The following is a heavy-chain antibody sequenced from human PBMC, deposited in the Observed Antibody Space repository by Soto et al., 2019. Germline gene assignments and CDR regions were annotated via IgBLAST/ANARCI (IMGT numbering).Heavy chain of an antibody. CDR3: ARVGPDLRLGELSLRSWFDP. CDR1: GGSISSYY. J-gene: IGHJ5*02. D-gene: IGHD3-16*02. Sequence: PSETLSLTCTVSGGSISSYYWSWIRQPPGKGLEWIGYIYYSGSTNYNPSLKSRVTISVDTSKNQFSLKLSSVTAADTAVYYCARVGPDLRLGELSLRSWFDPWGQGTLVTVSS. V-gene: IGHV4-59*01. CDR2: IYYSGST.